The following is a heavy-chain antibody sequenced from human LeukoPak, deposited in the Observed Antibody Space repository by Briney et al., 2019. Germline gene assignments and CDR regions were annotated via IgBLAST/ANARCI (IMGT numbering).Heavy chain of an antibody. CDR2: IYYSGST. CDR3: ARHRKIAAPLDY. Sequence: PSETLSLTCTVSGGSISSSSYYWGWIRQPPGKELEWIGSIYYSGSTYYNPSLKSRVTISVDTSKNQFSPKLSSVTAADTAVYYCARHRKIAAPLDYWGQGTLVTVSS. V-gene: IGHV4-39*01. D-gene: IGHD6-13*01. J-gene: IGHJ4*02. CDR1: GGSISSSSYY.